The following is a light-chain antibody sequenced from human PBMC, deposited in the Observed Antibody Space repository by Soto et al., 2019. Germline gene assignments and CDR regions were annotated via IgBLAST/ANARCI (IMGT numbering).Light chain of an antibody. J-gene: IGKJ5*01. CDR1: QSILSSSNNENS. CDR2: WSS. Sequence: DIVMTQSPDSLAVSLGERATINCKSSQSILSSSNNENSLAWFQQQPGQPPKLLIYWSSTRESGVPDRFSGSGSGTDFTLTTSSLQAEDVAVYYCQQYYSSVVTFGQGTRLEIK. V-gene: IGKV4-1*01. CDR3: QQYYSSVVT.